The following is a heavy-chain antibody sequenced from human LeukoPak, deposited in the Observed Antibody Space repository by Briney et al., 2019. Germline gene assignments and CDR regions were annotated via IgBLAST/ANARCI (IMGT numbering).Heavy chain of an antibody. Sequence: SETLSLTCAVYGGSFSGYYWSWIRQPPGKGLEWIGEINHSGSTNYNPSLKSRVTISVDTSKNQFSLKLSSVTAADTAVYYCALLWFGELYVPPTDYWGQGTLVTVSS. CDR3: ALLWFGELYVPPTDY. CDR2: INHSGST. D-gene: IGHD3-10*01. J-gene: IGHJ4*02. CDR1: GGSFSGYY. V-gene: IGHV4-34*01.